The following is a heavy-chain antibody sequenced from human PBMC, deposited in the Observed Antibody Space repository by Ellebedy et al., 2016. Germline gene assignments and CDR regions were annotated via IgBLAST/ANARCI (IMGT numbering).Heavy chain of an antibody. V-gene: IGHV3-23*01. D-gene: IGHD7-27*01. CDR2: IGQSGSDDWT. Sequence: GGSLRLSCAASGFTFSDSAMSWVRQAPGRGLEWVSAIGQSGSDDWTPYADSVKGRFTISRDNSKNTLYLQMNSLRVEDTAIYYCAKGGAGDHGYWGQGTLVTVSS. CDR1: GFTFSDSA. J-gene: IGHJ4*02. CDR3: AKGGAGDHGY.